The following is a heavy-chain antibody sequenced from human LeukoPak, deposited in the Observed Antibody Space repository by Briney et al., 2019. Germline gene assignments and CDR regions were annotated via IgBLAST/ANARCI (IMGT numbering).Heavy chain of an antibody. Sequence: GGSLRLSCAASGFTFSSYSMNWVRQAPGKGLEWVSSISSSSSYIYYADSVKGRFTISRDNAKNSLYLQMNSLRAEDTAVYYCARVQYSSGWDDYWGQGTLVTVSS. J-gene: IGHJ4*02. D-gene: IGHD6-19*01. CDR1: GFTFSSYS. CDR3: ARVQYSSGWDDY. CDR2: ISSSSSYI. V-gene: IGHV3-21*01.